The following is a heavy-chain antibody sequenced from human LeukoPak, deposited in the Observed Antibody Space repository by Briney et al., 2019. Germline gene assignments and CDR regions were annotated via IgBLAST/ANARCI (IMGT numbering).Heavy chain of an antibody. V-gene: IGHV3-30*02. CDR2: IHYDGTNK. J-gene: IGHJ5*02. CDR3: AQDRRAIWFDP. CDR1: GFTSRNYG. Sequence: PGGSLRLSCAASGFTSRNYGMHWVRQAPDKGLEWVAFIHYDGTNKYYADSVKGRFTISRDNSKNTLYLQMSSLRAEDTAVYYCAQDRRAIWFDPWGQGTLVTVSS.